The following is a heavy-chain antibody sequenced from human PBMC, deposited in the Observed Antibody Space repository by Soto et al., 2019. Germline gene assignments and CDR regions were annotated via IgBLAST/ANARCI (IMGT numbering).Heavy chain of an antibody. J-gene: IGHJ3*02. CDR1: GFTFSSYW. Sequence: GGSLRLSCAASGFTFSSYWMSWVRQAPGKGLEWVANIKQDGSEKYYVDSVKGRFTISRDNAKNSLYLQMNSLRAEDTAVYYCAALPTYYDFWSGQGNDAFDIWGQGTMVTVSS. CDR3: AALPTYYDFWSGQGNDAFDI. D-gene: IGHD3-3*01. CDR2: IKQDGSEK. V-gene: IGHV3-7*01.